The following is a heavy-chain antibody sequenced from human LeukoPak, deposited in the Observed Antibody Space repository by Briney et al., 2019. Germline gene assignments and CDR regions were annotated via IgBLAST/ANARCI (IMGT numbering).Heavy chain of an antibody. Sequence: ASVKVSCKASGYTFTSYYLHWVRQAPGQGLEWMGIINPSGGTTTYAQKFQGRVTMTRDTSTSTVHMGLSSLRYEDTAVYYCARDPRTTGTTPYYYYGMDVWGKGTTVTVSS. CDR1: GYTFTSYY. D-gene: IGHD1-1*01. J-gene: IGHJ6*04. CDR3: ARDPRTTGTTPYYYYGMDV. V-gene: IGHV1-46*01. CDR2: INPSGGTT.